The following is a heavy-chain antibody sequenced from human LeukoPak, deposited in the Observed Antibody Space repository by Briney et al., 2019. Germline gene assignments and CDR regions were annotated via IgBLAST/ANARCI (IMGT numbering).Heavy chain of an antibody. V-gene: IGHV1-2*02. Sequence: ASVKVSCKASGYTFTGYYMHWVRQAPGQGLEWMGWINPNSGGTNHAQKFQGRVTMTRDTSISTAYMELSRLRSDDTAVYYCASGAKGDYVWGSYRLNWFDPWGQGTLVTVSS. CDR1: GYTFTGYY. CDR2: INPNSGGT. CDR3: ASGAKGDYVWGSYRLNWFDP. D-gene: IGHD3-16*02. J-gene: IGHJ5*02.